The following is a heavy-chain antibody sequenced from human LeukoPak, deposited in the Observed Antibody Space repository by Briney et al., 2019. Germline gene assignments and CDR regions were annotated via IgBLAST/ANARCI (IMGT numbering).Heavy chain of an antibody. CDR3: ASTNVLLWFGELSKTAYFDY. J-gene: IGHJ4*02. V-gene: IGHV4-4*02. Sequence: SGTLSLTCAVSGGSISSSSWWSWVRQPPGKGLEWIGEINHSGSTSYNPSLKSRVTISVDTSKDQFSLKLSSVTAADTAVYYCASTNVLLWFGELSKTAYFDYWGQGTLVTVSS. CDR2: INHSGST. CDR1: GGSISSSSW. D-gene: IGHD3-10*01.